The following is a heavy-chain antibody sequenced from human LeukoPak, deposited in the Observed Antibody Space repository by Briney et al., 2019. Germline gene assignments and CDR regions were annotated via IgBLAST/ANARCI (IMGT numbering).Heavy chain of an antibody. V-gene: IGHV3-23*01. J-gene: IGHJ4*02. Sequence: GGSLRLSCAASGFTFKSYGMTWVRQVPGKGLEWVSSITGAGSSTKYADSVNGRFTISRDNSKNTLSLQMTGLRAEDTAVYYCARKVAVAMDLDYWGQGTLVTVTS. CDR3: ARKVAVAMDLDY. CDR2: ITGAGSST. CDR1: GFTFKSYG. D-gene: IGHD5-18*01.